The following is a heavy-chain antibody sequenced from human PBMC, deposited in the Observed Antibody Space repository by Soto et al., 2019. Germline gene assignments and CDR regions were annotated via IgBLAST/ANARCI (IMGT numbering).Heavy chain of an antibody. Sequence: GESLKISCKGSGYSFTSYWIGWVRQMPGKGLEWMGIIYPGDSDTRYSPSFQGLVTISADKSISTAYLQWSSLKASDTAMYYCARPTSPDFWSGYYFDYWGQGTLVTVSS. CDR1: GYSFTSYW. V-gene: IGHV5-51*01. CDR3: ARPTSPDFWSGYYFDY. CDR2: IYPGDSDT. D-gene: IGHD3-3*01. J-gene: IGHJ4*02.